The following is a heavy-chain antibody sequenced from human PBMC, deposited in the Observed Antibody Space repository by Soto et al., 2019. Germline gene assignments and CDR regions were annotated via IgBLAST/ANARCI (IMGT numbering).Heavy chain of an antibody. V-gene: IGHV1-69*06. J-gene: IGHJ6*02. CDR3: ARDFSAVKRFESFKYYRMDV. D-gene: IGHD3-3*01. CDR2: IIPIFATP. CDR1: GGTFSSNP. Sequence: QVQLMQSGAEVRKPGSSVTVSCKASGGTFSSNPISWVRQAPGQGLEWMGGIIPIFATPHYARRFLDRVTLTADRSTNTAYMELTGLTSEDTAIYYCARDFSAVKRFESFKYYRMDVWGQGTTVTVS.